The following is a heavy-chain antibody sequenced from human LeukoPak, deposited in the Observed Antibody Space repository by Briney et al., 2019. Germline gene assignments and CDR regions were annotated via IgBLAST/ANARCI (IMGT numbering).Heavy chain of an antibody. Sequence: PGGSLRLSCAASGFTFSNYGMNWVRQAPGKGLEWVSYISSSSTIYYADSVKGRFTVSRDNAKNSLYLQMNSLRDEDTAVYYCATVGYAVVGFDYWGQGTLVTVSS. CDR1: GFTFSNYG. CDR2: ISSSSTI. CDR3: ATVGYAVVGFDY. V-gene: IGHV3-48*02. J-gene: IGHJ4*02. D-gene: IGHD2-15*01.